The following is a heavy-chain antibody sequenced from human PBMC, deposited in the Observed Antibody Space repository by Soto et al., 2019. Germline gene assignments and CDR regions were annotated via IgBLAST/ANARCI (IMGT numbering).Heavy chain of an antibody. J-gene: IGHJ5*02. CDR3: ARANHEKAYNWFDP. Sequence: SQTLSLPCVISGDSVSSNSAAWNWIRQSPSRGLEWLGRTYYRSKWYNDYAVSVKSRITINPDSSKNQFSLQLNTVTPEDTAVYYWARANHEKAYNWFDPWGQGTLVTVSS. CDR2: TYYRSKWYN. CDR1: GDSVSSNSAA. V-gene: IGHV6-1*01.